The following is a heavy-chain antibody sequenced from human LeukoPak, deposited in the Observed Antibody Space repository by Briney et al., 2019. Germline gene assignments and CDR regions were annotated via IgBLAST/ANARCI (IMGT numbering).Heavy chain of an antibody. CDR1: GFSFSDYY. J-gene: IGHJ4*02. D-gene: IGHD3-10*01. CDR2: ISSSGSTI. CDR3: ARDKDGSGS. V-gene: IGHV3-11*01. Sequence: VGSLRPSCAPSGFSFSDYYMSWIRQAPGKGLEWVSYISSSGSTIYYADSVKGRFTLSRDNAKNSLYLQMNRLRAEDTAVYYCARDKDGSGSWGQGTLVTVSS.